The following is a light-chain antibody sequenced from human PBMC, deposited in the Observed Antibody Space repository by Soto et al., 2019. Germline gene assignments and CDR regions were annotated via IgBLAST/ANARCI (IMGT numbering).Light chain of an antibody. Sequence: QSALTQPASVSGPPGQSITISCTGTTNDINYDSVSWYQQHPGNAPKVVIYEVSDRPSGVSHRFSGSKSGSTATLSISGLQSEDEGVYFCSSQTTTGSWVFGGGTKVTVL. CDR2: EVS. CDR1: TNDINYDS. CDR3: SSQTTTGSWV. J-gene: IGLJ3*02. V-gene: IGLV2-14*01.